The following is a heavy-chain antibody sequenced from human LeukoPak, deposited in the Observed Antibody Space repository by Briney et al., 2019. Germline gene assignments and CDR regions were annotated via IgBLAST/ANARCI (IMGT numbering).Heavy chain of an antibody. V-gene: IGHV3-30*02. Sequence: GGSLRLSCAASGFTFSSYGMHWVRQAPGKGLEWVAFIRYDGSNKYYADSVKGRFTISRDNSKNTLYLQMNSLRAEDTAVYYRAKDRGGYSYGAYFDYWGQGTLVTVSS. CDR1: GFTFSSYG. CDR3: AKDRGGYSYGAYFDY. CDR2: IRYDGSNK. D-gene: IGHD5-18*01. J-gene: IGHJ4*02.